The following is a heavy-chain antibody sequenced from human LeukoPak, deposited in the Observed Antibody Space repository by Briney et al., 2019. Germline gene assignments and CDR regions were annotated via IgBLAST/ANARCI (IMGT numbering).Heavy chain of an antibody. Sequence: ASVKVSCKASGYSFTAHYIHWVRQAPGQGLEWMGCINPNTGGTNYELKFQGRVTMTSDTSTTTAYMGLSSLSSDDTAVYFCSRSSAAAGAVGYWGQGTLVTVSS. CDR1: GYSFTAHY. CDR3: SRSSAAAGAVGY. CDR2: INPNTGGT. V-gene: IGHV1-2*02. J-gene: IGHJ4*02. D-gene: IGHD6-13*01.